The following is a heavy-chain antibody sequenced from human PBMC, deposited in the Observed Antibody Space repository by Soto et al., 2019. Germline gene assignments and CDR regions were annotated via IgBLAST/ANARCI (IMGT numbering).Heavy chain of an antibody. CDR2: IYFSGSA. D-gene: IGHD1-1*01. CDR1: GGSISGYY. J-gene: IGHJ4*02. V-gene: IGHV4-4*07. Sequence: PSETLSLTCTVSGGSISGYYWSWIRQPAGKGLEWIGRIYFSGSANYNPSLKSRVSMSVDTSRNRFSLNLSSVTAADTAVYYCARGGGSTVDYWGPGTPVTVSS. CDR3: ARGGGSTVDY.